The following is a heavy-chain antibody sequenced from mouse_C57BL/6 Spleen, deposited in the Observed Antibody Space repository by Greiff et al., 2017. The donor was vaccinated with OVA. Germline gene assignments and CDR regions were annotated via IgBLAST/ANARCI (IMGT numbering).Heavy chain of an antibody. Sequence: VQLVESGGGLVQPKGSLKLSCAASGFSFNTYAMNWVRQAPGKGLEWVARIRSKSNNYATYYADSVKDRFTISRDDSESMLYLQMNNLKTEDTAMYYCVRHGLDYYGSSYAFDYWGQGTTLTVSS. CDR1: GFSFNTYA. D-gene: IGHD1-1*01. V-gene: IGHV10-1*01. J-gene: IGHJ2*01. CDR3: VRHGLDYYGSSYAFDY. CDR2: IRSKSNNYAT.